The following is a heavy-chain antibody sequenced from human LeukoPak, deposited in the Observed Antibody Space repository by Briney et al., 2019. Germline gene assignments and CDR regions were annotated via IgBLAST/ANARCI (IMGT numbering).Heavy chain of an antibody. J-gene: IGHJ4*02. D-gene: IGHD3-10*01. Sequence: GGSLRLSCAASGFAFSTYWMHWVRRAPGKGLVWVSRISTDGSVTSYADSVKGRFTISRDNAKNTMYLQMNSLRAEDTAVYYCARIGGSGSYSGHYFDHWGQGTLVTVSS. CDR1: GFAFSTYW. CDR3: ARIGGSGSYSGHYFDH. V-gene: IGHV3-74*01. CDR2: ISTDGSVT.